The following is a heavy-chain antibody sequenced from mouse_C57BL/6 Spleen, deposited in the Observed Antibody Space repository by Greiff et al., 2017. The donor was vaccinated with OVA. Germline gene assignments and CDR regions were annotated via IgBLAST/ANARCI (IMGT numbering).Heavy chain of an antibody. CDR2: IDPSDSYT. CDR1: GYTFTSYW. Sequence: VKLQQPGAELVMPGASVKLSCKASGYTFTSYWMHWVKQRPGQGLEWIGEIDPSDSYTNYNQKFKGKSTLTVDKSSSTAYMQLSSLTSEDSAVYYCARSSTTVADYWGQGTTLTVSS. D-gene: IGHD1-1*01. J-gene: IGHJ2*01. CDR3: ARSSTTVADY. V-gene: IGHV1-69*01.